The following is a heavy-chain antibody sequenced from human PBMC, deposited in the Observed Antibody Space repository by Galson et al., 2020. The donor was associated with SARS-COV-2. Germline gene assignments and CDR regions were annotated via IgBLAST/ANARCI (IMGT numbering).Heavy chain of an antibody. D-gene: IGHD3-22*01. CDR1: GDSISSSTYY. CDR2: IFHSGRT. J-gene: IGHJ4*02. Sequence: SETLSLTCTVSGDSISSSTYYWGWIRQPPGKGLEWIGSIFHSGRTFYNPSLKSRVTISVDTSKNQFSLRLSSVTAADTAVYYCASIRYYDSSGYYYLFDYWGQGTLVTVSS. V-gene: IGHV4-39*07. CDR3: ASIRYYDSSGYYYLFDY.